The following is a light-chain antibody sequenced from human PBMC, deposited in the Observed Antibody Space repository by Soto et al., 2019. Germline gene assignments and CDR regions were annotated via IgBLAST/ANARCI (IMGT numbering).Light chain of an antibody. CDR1: SSDIGNYNY. Sequence: QSALTQPPSASGSPGQSVTISCSGTSSDIGNYNYVSWYQQHPGKAPKPMIYEVSQRPSGVPDRFSGSKSGNTASLTVSGLQADDEADYYCCSYAGNNKKVFGTGTKVTVL. V-gene: IGLV2-8*01. CDR3: CSYAGNNKKV. J-gene: IGLJ1*01. CDR2: EVS.